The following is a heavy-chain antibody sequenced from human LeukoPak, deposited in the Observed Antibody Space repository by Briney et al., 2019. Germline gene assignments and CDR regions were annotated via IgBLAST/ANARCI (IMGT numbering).Heavy chain of an antibody. CDR3: AKGLGFLPQFDY. J-gene: IGHJ4*02. CDR1: GFTFTSEA. V-gene: IGHV3-23*01. CDR2: VSDSGRTT. D-gene: IGHD6-19*01. Sequence: GGSLRLSCAASGFTFTSEAMTWVRQAPGMGLEWVSSVSDSGRTTYYADSVKGRFTISRDNSKNTVYLQMNSLGAEDTALYYCAKGLGFLPQFDYWGQGTLVAVSS.